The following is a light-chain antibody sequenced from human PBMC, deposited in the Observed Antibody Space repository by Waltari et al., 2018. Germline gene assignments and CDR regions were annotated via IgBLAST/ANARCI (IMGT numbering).Light chain of an antibody. J-gene: IGKJ2*01. Sequence: DIVMTQSPDSLTVSLGERATINCKSSNSILYSSNNKNYLAWYQQKPGQPPNLLIYWASTRESGVPDRFRGSGSGTDFTLTISSLQAEDVAVYYCQQYYTAPYTFGQGTKLEIK. V-gene: IGKV4-1*01. CDR1: NSILYSSNNKNY. CDR2: WAS. CDR3: QQYYTAPYT.